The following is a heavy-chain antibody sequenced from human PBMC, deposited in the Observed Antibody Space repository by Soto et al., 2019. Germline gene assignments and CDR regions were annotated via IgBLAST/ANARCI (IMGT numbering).Heavy chain of an antibody. D-gene: IGHD3-16*01. V-gene: IGHV1-18*01. CDR2: INTYNGNT. CDR3: AMVDVYVTPSPQDV. J-gene: IGHJ6*02. Sequence: ASVKVSCKASGYSFTRYGIAWARQAPGQGLEWMGWINTYNGNTNYAQNLKGRVTLTTDTSTSTANMKMTSLKSNDTAIYYCAMVDVYVTPSPQDVWGQGTTVTVSS. CDR1: GYSFTRYG.